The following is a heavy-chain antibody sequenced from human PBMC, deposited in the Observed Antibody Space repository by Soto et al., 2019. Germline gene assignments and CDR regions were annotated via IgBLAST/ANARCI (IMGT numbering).Heavy chain of an antibody. CDR2: INHSGST. CDR1: GGSFSGYY. V-gene: IGHV4-34*01. D-gene: IGHD3-16*02. J-gene: IGHJ4*02. Sequence: QVQLQQWGAGLLKPSETLSLTCAVYGGSFSGYYWSWIRQPPGKGLEWIGEINHSGSTNYNPSLKSRATISVDTSKNQFALKLSSVTAADTAVYYCARLIVYDYVWGSYRYTGRFDYWGQGTLVTVSS. CDR3: ARLIVYDYVWGSYRYTGRFDY.